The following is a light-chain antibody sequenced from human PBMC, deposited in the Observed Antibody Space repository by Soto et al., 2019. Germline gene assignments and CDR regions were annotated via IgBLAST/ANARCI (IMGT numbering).Light chain of an antibody. CDR3: QQHYNTSST. CDR2: WAS. Sequence: IVMTHSPDSLAVSLAERATINCKSSQTVFYSSYNKNYLAWYQQKPGQPPKLLIHWASIRESAGPERCSGSGAARKFSLPTSSVQPEEVAVYYCQQHYNTSSTFGHGTRLDIK. CDR1: QTVFYSSYNKNY. V-gene: IGKV4-1*01. J-gene: IGKJ3*01.